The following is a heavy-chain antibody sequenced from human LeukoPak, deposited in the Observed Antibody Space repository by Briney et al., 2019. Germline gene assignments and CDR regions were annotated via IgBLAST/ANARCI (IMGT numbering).Heavy chain of an antibody. CDR3: ARLGNWNPAWFDP. CDR1: GYSFTSYW. D-gene: IGHD1-1*01. J-gene: IGHJ5*02. V-gene: IGHV5-51*01. Sequence: GESLKISCXGSGYSFTSYWIGWVRQMPGKGLEWMGIICPGDSDTRYSPSFQGQVTMSADKSISTAYVQWSSLKASDTAMYYCARLGNWNPAWFDPWGRGTLVTVSS. CDR2: ICPGDSDT.